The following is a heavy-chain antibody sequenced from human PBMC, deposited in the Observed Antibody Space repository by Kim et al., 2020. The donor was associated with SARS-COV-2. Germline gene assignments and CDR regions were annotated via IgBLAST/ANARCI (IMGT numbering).Heavy chain of an antibody. V-gene: IGHV3-73*01. CDR1: GFTFSDSA. Sequence: GGSLRLSCGASGFTFSDSAMHWVRRASGKGLEWVGRIRSKVNGYATAYSASVRGRFTISRDDSRNTAYLQMNSLKTEDTAVYYCTPVPGATFAFYDAFDIWGQGTMVAVSS. CDR3: TPVPGATFAFYDAFDI. CDR2: IRSKVNGYAT. D-gene: IGHD1-26*01. J-gene: IGHJ3*02.